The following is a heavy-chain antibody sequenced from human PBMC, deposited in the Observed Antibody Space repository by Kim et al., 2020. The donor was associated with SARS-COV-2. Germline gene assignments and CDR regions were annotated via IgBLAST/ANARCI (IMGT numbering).Heavy chain of an antibody. CDR2: INHSGST. Sequence: SETLSLTCAVYGGSFSGYYWSWIRQPPGKGLEWIGEINHSGSTNYNPSLKSRVTISVDTSKNQFSLKLSSVTAADTAVYYCAREALRYFDWLGYYGMAV. D-gene: IGHD3-9*01. J-gene: IGHJ6*01. CDR1: GGSFSGYY. V-gene: IGHV4-34*01. CDR3: AREALRYFDWLGYYGMAV.